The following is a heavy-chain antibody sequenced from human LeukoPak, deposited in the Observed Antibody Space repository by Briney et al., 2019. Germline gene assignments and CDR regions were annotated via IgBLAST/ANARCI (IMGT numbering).Heavy chain of an antibody. V-gene: IGHV3-64*01. CDR1: GFIFSSYG. Sequence: GGSLRLSCAASGFIFSSYGMHWVRQAPGKGLEYVSAISSNGGSTYYANSVKGRFTISRDNSKNTLYLQMGSLRAEDMAVYYCASGSRFDYWGQGTLVTVSS. CDR3: ASGSRFDY. CDR2: ISSNGGST. J-gene: IGHJ4*02. D-gene: IGHD2-15*01.